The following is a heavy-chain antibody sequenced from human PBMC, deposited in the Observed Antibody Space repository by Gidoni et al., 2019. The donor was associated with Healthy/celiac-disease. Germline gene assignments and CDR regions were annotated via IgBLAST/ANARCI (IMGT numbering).Heavy chain of an antibody. CDR3: TSGDDYSNLWSEGDYYMDV. CDR1: GFTFSNAW. Sequence: EVQLVESGGGLVKPGGSLRLSCAASGFTFSNAWMSWVRQAPGKGLEWVGRIKSKTDGGTTDYAAPVKGRFTVSRDDSKNTLYLKMNSLKTEDTAVYYCTSGDDYSNLWSEGDYYMDVWGKGTTVTVSS. D-gene: IGHD4-4*01. J-gene: IGHJ6*03. CDR2: IKSKTDGGTT. V-gene: IGHV3-15*01.